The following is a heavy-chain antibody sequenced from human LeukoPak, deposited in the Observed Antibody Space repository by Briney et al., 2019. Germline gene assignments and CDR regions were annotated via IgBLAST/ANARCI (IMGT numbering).Heavy chain of an antibody. CDR1: GDSISSYY. D-gene: IGHD6-19*01. V-gene: IGHV4-59*01. CDR3: ARAGSGWSFDY. CDR2: IYYSGST. Sequence: PSETLSLTCTVSGDSISSYYWSWLRQPPGKGLEWIGYIYYSGSTNYNPSLKSRVTILVDTSKNQLSLRLSSVTAADTAVYFCARAGSGWSFDYWGQGTLVTVSS. J-gene: IGHJ4*02.